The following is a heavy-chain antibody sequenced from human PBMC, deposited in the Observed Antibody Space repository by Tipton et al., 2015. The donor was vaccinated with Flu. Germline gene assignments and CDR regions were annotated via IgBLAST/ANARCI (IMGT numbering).Heavy chain of an antibody. D-gene: IGHD6-19*01. CDR2: IFPGNSDT. CDR3: AAAVAAYAFDI. J-gene: IGHJ3*02. Sequence: QPVQSGAEMKKPGESLKISCKGSGYSFTTYWIHWVRQMPGKELEWMGSIFPGNSDTRYSPSFQGQVTMSADKSISTAYLQWSRLTASDTGMYYCAAAVAAYAFDIWGQGTMVTVSS. V-gene: IGHV5-51*03. CDR1: GYSFTTYW.